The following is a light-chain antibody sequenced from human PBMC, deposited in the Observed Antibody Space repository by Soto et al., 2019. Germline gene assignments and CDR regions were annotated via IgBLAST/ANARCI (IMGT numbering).Light chain of an antibody. Sequence: DVVLTQSPDSLAVSLDERATINCKSSQSVFYNSNNKNYLAWYQQRVGQPPKLLIYWASTRQSGVPDRFSGSGSGTDFTLTISSLQAEDVAVYFCQQYFSSPLTFGGGTKVEIK. CDR3: QQYFSSPLT. J-gene: IGKJ4*01. CDR2: WAS. CDR1: QSVFYNSNNKNY. V-gene: IGKV4-1*01.